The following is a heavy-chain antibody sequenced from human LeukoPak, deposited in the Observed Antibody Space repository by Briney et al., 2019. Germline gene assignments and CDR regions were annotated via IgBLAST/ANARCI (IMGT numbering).Heavy chain of an antibody. Sequence: SETLSLTCTVSGGSISSGGYYWSWIRQPPGKGLEWIGYIYHSGSTYYNPSLKSRVTISVDRSKNQFSLKLSSVTAADTAVYYCVRENGASGYYDFDYWGQGTLVTVSS. CDR1: GGSISSGGYY. CDR2: IYHSGST. J-gene: IGHJ4*02. D-gene: IGHD3-22*01. CDR3: VRENGASGYYDFDY. V-gene: IGHV4-30-2*01.